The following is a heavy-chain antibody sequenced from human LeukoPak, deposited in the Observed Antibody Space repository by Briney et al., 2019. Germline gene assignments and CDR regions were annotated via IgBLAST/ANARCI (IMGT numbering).Heavy chain of an antibody. CDR1: GGSFSGYY. D-gene: IGHD6-6*01. J-gene: IGHJ6*03. CDR2: INHSGST. Sequence: SETLSLTCAVYGGSFSGYYWSWIRQPPGKGLEWIGEINHSGSTNYNPFLKSRVTISVDTSKNQFSLKLSSVTAADTAVYYCARVVAARRYYYYYMDVWGKGTTVTVSS. V-gene: IGHV4-34*01. CDR3: ARVVAARRYYYYYMDV.